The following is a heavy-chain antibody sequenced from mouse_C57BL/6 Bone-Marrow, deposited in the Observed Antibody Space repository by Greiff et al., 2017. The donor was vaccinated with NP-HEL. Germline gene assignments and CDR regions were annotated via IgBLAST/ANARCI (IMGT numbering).Heavy chain of an antibody. Sequence: QVQLQQSGPELARPWASVKISCQAFYTFSRRVHFAIRDTNYWMQWVKQRPGQGLEWIGAIYPGNGDTRYNQNVKGKATLTSDKASRPAYMQLSSLTSEDSAVYYCAASTVVADAMDYWGQGTSVTVSS. CDR3: SEDSAVYYCAASTVVADAMDY. J-gene: IGHJ4*01. D-gene: IGHD1-1*01. V-gene: IGHV1-87*01. CDR1: YTFSRRVH. CDR2: GQGLEWIG.